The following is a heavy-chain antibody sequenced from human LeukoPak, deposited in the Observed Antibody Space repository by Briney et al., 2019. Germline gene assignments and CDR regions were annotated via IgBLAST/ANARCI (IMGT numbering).Heavy chain of an antibody. V-gene: IGHV4-38-2*01. Sequence: SETLSLTCAVSGYSISSGYYWGWIRQPPGKGLEWIGSIYHSGSTYYNPSLKSRVTISVDTPKNQFSLKLSSVTDADTAVYYCASAYYDSSGYRYFDYWGQGALVTVCS. CDR3: ASAYYDSSGYRYFDY. CDR2: IYHSGST. J-gene: IGHJ4*02. D-gene: IGHD3-22*01. CDR1: GYSISSGYY.